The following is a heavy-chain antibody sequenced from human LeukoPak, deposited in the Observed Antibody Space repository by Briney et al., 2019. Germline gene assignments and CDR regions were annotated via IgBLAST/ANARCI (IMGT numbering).Heavy chain of an antibody. Sequence: SQTLSLTCTVSGGSISSGDYYWSWIRQHPGKGLEWIGYIYYSGSTYYNPSLKSRVTISVDTSKNQFPLKLSSVTAADTAVYYCARNRMATIVHDAYDIWGQGTMVTVSS. CDR3: ARNRMATIVHDAYDI. CDR1: GGSISSGDYY. V-gene: IGHV4-31*03. J-gene: IGHJ3*02. D-gene: IGHD5-24*01. CDR2: IYYSGST.